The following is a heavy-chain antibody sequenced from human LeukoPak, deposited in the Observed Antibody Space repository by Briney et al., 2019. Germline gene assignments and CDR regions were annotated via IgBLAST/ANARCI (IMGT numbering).Heavy chain of an antibody. D-gene: IGHD3-10*01. CDR3: AKLVGITTIDY. J-gene: IGHJ4*02. Sequence: GGSLRLSCEASGFTFSGYSMNWVRQAPGKGLEWVSAISSSGGSTYYADSVKGRFTISRDNSKNTLYLQMNSLRAEDTAVYYCAKLVGITTIDYWGQGTLVTVSS. CDR1: GFTFSGYS. V-gene: IGHV3-23*01. CDR2: ISSSGGST.